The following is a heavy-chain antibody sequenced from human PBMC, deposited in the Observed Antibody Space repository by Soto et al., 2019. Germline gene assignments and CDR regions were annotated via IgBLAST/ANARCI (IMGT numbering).Heavy chain of an antibody. CDR3: ARDVTVAEFDYYMDV. CDR2: IWYDGSNK. D-gene: IGHD6-19*01. V-gene: IGHV3-33*01. Sequence: GGSLRLSCAASGFTFSSYGMHWVRQAPGKGLEWVAVIWYDGSNKYYADSVKGRFTISRDNSKNTLYLQMNSLRAEDTAVYYCARDVTVAEFDYYMDVWGKGPTVTVSS. J-gene: IGHJ6*03. CDR1: GFTFSSYG.